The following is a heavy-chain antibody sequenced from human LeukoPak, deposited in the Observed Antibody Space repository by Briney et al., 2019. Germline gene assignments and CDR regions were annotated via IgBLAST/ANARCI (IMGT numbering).Heavy chain of an antibody. J-gene: IGHJ4*02. CDR2: ISGSGGST. D-gene: IGHD2-2*03. V-gene: IGHV3-23*01. CDR3: AKGSIFGYCSSTTCYSYYFDY. Sequence: GGSLRLSCAASGFTFSSYAMSWVRQAPGKGLEWVSAISGSGGSTYYADSVKGRFTISRDNSKNTLYLQMNSLRAEDTAVYYCAKGSIFGYCSSTTCYSYYFDYWGQGTLVTVSS. CDR1: GFTFSSYA.